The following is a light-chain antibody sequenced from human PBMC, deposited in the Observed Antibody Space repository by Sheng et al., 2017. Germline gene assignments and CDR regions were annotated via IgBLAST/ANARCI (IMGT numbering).Light chain of an antibody. CDR1: QSVSSSY. CDR3: QQYGSSPLYT. Sequence: EIVMTQSPATLSVSPGERATLSCKASQSVSSSYLAWYQQKPGQAPRLLIYGASTRATDIPDRFRGSGSGTDFSLTITRLEPEDFAVYYCQQYGSSPLYTFGQGTKLEI. V-gene: IGKV3-20*01. J-gene: IGKJ2*01. CDR2: GAS.